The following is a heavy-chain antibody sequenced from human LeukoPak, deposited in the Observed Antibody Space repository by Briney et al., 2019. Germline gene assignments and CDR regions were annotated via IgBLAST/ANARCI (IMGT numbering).Heavy chain of an antibody. D-gene: IGHD6-19*01. J-gene: IGHJ4*02. CDR2: ISISNSTI. V-gene: IGHV3-48*02. CDR1: GFTFTDYN. Sequence: GGSLRLSCAVSGFTFTDYNMNWVRQAPGRGLEWVSYISISNSTIYYADSVKGRFTVSRDNAKNSLFLQMSSLRDEDTAVYYCARGSTKLAYSSAWYFDSWGQGTLVTVSS. CDR3: ARGSTKLAYSSAWYFDS.